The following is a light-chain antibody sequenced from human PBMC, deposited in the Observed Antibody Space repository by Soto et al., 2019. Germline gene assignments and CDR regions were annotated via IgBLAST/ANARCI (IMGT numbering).Light chain of an antibody. J-gene: IGKJ2*01. V-gene: IGKV3-11*01. CDR1: QRVSSY. CDR2: DAS. Sequence: EIVLTQSPATLSLSPGESATLSCRASQRVSSYLAWYQHKPGQAPRLLIYDASNRATGIPARFSGSGSGTDFTLTINSLEPEDFAVYYCQQRSNWPPFTFGQGTKLEIK. CDR3: QQRSNWPPFT.